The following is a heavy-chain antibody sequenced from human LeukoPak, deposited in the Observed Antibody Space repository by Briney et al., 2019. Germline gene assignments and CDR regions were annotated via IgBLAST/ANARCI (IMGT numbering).Heavy chain of an antibody. CDR3: ARVPRSSTSCLDY. CDR1: GSTLSSYS. V-gene: IGHV3-21*01. CDR2: ISISSSYI. J-gene: IGHJ4*02. Sequence: NTGGSLRPSLAAFGSTLSSYSTNWVGKAPGKGREWVSSISISSSYIYYADSGKGRFTNSRDNAKYSLYLQMNSLRAEDTAVYYCARVPRSSTSCLDYWGQGTLVTVSS. D-gene: IGHD2-2*01.